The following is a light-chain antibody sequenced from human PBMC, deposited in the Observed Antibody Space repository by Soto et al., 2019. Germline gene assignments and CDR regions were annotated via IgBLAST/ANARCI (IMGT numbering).Light chain of an antibody. CDR2: DAS. CDR1: QSVGSY. Sequence: EIVLTQSPATLSLSPGQRATLSCRASQSVGSYLAWYQQKPGQAPRLLIYDASNRATGIPARFSGSGSGTDFTLTISSLEPEDFAVYSRHQNGSWYTFGQGTKLELK. CDR3: HQNGSWYT. V-gene: IGKV3-11*01. J-gene: IGKJ2*01.